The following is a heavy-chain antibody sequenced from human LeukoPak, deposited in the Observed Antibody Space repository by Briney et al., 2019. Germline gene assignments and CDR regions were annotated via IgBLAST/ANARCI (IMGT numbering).Heavy chain of an antibody. Sequence: PSETLSLTCTVSGGSISSYYWSWIRQPPGKGLEWIGYIYYSGSTNYNPSLKSRVTISVDTSKNQFSLKLSSVTAADTAVYYCASYGSGSYYDNWFDPWGLGTLVTVSS. CDR1: GGSISSYY. V-gene: IGHV4-59*01. CDR3: ASYGSGSYYDNWFDP. J-gene: IGHJ5*02. D-gene: IGHD3-10*01. CDR2: IYYSGST.